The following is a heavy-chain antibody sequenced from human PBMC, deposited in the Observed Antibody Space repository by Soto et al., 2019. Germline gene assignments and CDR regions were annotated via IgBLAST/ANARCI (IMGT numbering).Heavy chain of an antibody. Sequence: EVQLVESGGGLVQPGDSLRLSCAASGFTCSDHYMDWVRQAPGKGLEWVGRTRNKANRCTTEYAASVKGRFTISRDDSKTSLYLQMNSLKTEDTAVYYCAREATVTTSYWYFDLWGRGTLVTVSS. CDR2: TRNKANRCTT. J-gene: IGHJ2*01. CDR1: GFTCSDHY. V-gene: IGHV3-72*01. D-gene: IGHD4-17*01. CDR3: AREATVTTSYWYFDL.